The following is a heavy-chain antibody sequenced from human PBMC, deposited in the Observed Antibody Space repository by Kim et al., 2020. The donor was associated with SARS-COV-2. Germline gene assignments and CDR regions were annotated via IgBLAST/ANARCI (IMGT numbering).Heavy chain of an antibody. CDR3: AREQEWNDAFDL. J-gene: IGHJ3*01. CDR1: AASVSSNSAA. Sequence: SQTLSLTCAISAASVSSNSAAWNWIRQSPLRGLEWLGRPYYRSKWYYEHAVSVRSRITVKPDTAKDQFSLQLNSVTPEDTAVYYCAREQEWNDAFDLWGQGTMVKVSS. CDR2: PYYRSKWYY. V-gene: IGHV6-1*01. D-gene: IGHD3-3*01.